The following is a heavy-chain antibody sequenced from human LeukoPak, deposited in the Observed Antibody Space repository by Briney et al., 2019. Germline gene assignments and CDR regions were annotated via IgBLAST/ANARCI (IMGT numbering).Heavy chain of an antibody. Sequence: GGSLRLSCAASGFTFSSYSMNWVRQAPGKGLEWVSSISSSSSYIYYADSVKGRFTISRDNSKNTLYLQMNSLRAEDTAVYYCARDRDIAARLYHFDYWGQGTLVTVSS. CDR3: ARDRDIAARLYHFDY. V-gene: IGHV3-21*01. D-gene: IGHD6-6*01. J-gene: IGHJ4*02. CDR2: ISSSSSYI. CDR1: GFTFSSYS.